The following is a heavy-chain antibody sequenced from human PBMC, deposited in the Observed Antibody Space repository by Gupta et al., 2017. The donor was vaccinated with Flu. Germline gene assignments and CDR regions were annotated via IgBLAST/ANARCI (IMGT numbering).Heavy chain of an antibody. D-gene: IGHD2-2*01. CDR2: IYWDDDK. Sequence: QITLKESGPTLVKPTQTLTLTYTFSGFSLSTSGVGVGWIRQPPGKALEWLALIYWDDDKRYSPSLKSRLTITKDTSKNQVVLTMTNMDPVDTATYYCAHSPSLPYCSSTSCWDYWGQGTLVTVSS. CDR1: GFSLSTSGVG. CDR3: AHSPSLPYCSSTSCWDY. J-gene: IGHJ4*02. V-gene: IGHV2-5*02.